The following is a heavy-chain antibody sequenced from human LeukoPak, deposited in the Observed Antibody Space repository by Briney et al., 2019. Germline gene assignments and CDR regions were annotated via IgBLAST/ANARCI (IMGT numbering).Heavy chain of an antibody. CDR1: GFTFGDYA. Sequence: GGSLRLSCTASGFTFGDYAMSWFRQAPGEGLEWVGFIRSKAYGGTTEYAASVKGRFTISRDDSKSIAYLQMNSLKTEDTAVYYCTRDALVPAAMGPGSWFDPWGQGTLVTVSS. V-gene: IGHV3-49*03. J-gene: IGHJ5*02. CDR2: IRSKAYGGTT. D-gene: IGHD2-2*01. CDR3: TRDALVPAAMGPGSWFDP.